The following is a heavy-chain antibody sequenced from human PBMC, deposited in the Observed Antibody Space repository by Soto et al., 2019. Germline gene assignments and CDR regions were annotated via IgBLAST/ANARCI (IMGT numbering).Heavy chain of an antibody. CDR1: GFTFSSFW. Sequence: GGSLRLSCAASGFTFSSFWMSWVRRAPGKGLEWVANTKQDGSDKNYVGSVKGRFTISRDNAKNSLYLQMNSLRVEDTAVYYCARDVSGKLGHDSWGQGTLVTVSS. J-gene: IGHJ4*02. CDR3: ARDVSGKLGHDS. D-gene: IGHD3-10*01. V-gene: IGHV3-7*01. CDR2: TKQDGSDK.